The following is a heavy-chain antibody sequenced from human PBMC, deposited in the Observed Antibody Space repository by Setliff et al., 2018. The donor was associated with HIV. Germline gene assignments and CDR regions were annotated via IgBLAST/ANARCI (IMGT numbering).Heavy chain of an antibody. J-gene: IGHJ4*02. D-gene: IGHD6-19*01. V-gene: IGHV1-8*03. Sequence: ASVKVSCKASGYTFIGYHIHWVRQAPRQGLEWMGRMNPNSGNTGYAQKFQGRVTITRNTSISTAYMELSSLRSEDTAVYYCARQYSSGSRLDYWGQGTLVTVSS. CDR1: GYTFIGYH. CDR3: ARQYSSGSRLDY. CDR2: MNPNSGNT.